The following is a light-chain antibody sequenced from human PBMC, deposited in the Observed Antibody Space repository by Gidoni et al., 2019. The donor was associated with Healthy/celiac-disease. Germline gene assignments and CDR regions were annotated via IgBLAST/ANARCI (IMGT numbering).Light chain of an antibody. V-gene: IGLV2-14*01. CDR1: SSDAGGYNY. CDR2: EVS. J-gene: IGLJ2*01. Sequence: QSALTQPASVSGSPGQSITISCTGTSSDAGGYNYVSWYQQQPGKAPKLMIYEVSNRPSGVPDRCSGSKSGNTASLTISGLQAEDEADYYCSSYTSSSTLTVFGGGTKLTVL. CDR3: SSYTSSSTLTV.